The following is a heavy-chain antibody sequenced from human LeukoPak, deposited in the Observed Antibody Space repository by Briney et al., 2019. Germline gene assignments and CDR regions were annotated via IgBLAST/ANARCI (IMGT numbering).Heavy chain of an antibody. D-gene: IGHD2-15*01. Sequence: GGSLRLSCAASGFTFSSYSMNWVRQAPGKGLEWVSSISTSSSYIYYADSVKGRFTISRDNAKNSLYLQMNSLRSEDTAVYYCARSNPVVGGPDYWGQGTLVTVSS. CDR3: ARSNPVVGGPDY. CDR1: GFTFSSYS. V-gene: IGHV3-21*04. J-gene: IGHJ4*02. CDR2: ISTSSSYI.